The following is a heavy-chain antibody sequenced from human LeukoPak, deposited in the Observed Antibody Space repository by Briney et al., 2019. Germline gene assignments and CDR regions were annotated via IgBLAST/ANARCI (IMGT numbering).Heavy chain of an antibody. V-gene: IGHV3-48*03. CDR1: GFTFSSYE. CDR3: AELGITMIGGV. CDR2: ISSSGSTI. D-gene: IGHD3-10*02. Sequence: GGSQRLSCAAPGFTFSSYEMNWVRQAPGKGLEWVSYISSSGSTIYYADSVKGRFTISRDNAKNSLYLQMNSLRAEDTAVYYCAELGITMIGGVWGKGTTVTISS. J-gene: IGHJ6*04.